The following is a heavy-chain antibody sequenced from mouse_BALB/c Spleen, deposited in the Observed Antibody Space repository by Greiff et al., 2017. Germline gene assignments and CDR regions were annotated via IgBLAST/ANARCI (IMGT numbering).Heavy chain of an antibody. CDR1: GFTFSSYT. D-gene: IGHD2-1*01. J-gene: IGHJ4*01. V-gene: IGHV5-6-4*01. CDR2: ISSGGSYT. CDR3: TRVYGNYYAMDY. Sequence: EVKLVESGGGLVKPGGSLKLSCAASGFTFSSYTMSWVRQTPEKRLEWVATISSGGSYTYYPDSVKGRFTISRDNAKNTLYLQMSSLKSEDTAMYYCTRVYGNYYAMDYWGQGTSVTVSS.